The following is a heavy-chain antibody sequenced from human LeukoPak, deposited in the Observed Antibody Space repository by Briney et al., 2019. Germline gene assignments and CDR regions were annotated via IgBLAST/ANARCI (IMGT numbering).Heavy chain of an antibody. CDR1: GFTFSSYS. CDR2: ISSSSSYI. Sequence: GGSLRLSCAASGFTFSSYSMNWVRQAPGKGLEWVSSISSSSSYIYYADSVKGRFTISRDNAKNSLYLQMNSLRAEDTGVYYCARLEGGYSYGLSWFDPWGQGTLVTVSS. V-gene: IGHV3-21*01. J-gene: IGHJ5*02. D-gene: IGHD5-18*01. CDR3: ARLEGGYSYGLSWFDP.